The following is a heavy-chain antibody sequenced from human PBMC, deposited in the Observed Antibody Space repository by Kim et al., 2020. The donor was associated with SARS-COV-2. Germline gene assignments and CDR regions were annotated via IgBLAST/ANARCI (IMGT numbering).Heavy chain of an antibody. CDR3: AREGNEDTAMGYYYYGMDV. V-gene: IGHV1-46*01. D-gene: IGHD5-18*01. CDR1: GYTFTSYY. J-gene: IGHJ6*02. Sequence: ASVKVSCKASGYTFTSYYMHWVRQAPGQGLEWMGIINPSGGSTSYAQKFQGRVTMSRDTSTSTVYMELSSLRSEDTAVYYCAREGNEDTAMGYYYYGMDVWGQGTTVTVSS. CDR2: INPSGGST.